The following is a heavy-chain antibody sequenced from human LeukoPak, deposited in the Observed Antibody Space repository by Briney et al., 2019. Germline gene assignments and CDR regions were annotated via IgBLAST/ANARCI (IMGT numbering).Heavy chain of an antibody. CDR3: IWNDAGDY. D-gene: IGHD1-1*01. V-gene: IGHV3-15*01. J-gene: IGHJ4*02. Sequence: GGSLRLSCGASGFTFSNAWMSWVRQAPGKGLEWVGRIKSNTDGGTTDYAAPVKGRFTISRDDSKNTLYLQMNSLQTEDTAVYYCIWNDAGDYWGQGTLVTVSS. CDR1: GFTFSNAW. CDR2: IKSNTDGGTT.